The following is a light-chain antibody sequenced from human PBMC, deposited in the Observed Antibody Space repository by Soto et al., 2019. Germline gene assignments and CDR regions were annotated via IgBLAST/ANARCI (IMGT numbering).Light chain of an antibody. CDR1: TSNLGNNY. Sequence: QSVLSQPPSVSAGPGQMVTVSCATTTSNLGNNYISWYQHLPGAAPRLLIYDDTERPSGIPDRFSGSRSATSATLGIAGLQTGDEADYFCGAWDPRLNAYLFGTGTKV. CDR3: GAWDPRLNAYL. J-gene: IGLJ1*01. CDR2: DDT. V-gene: IGLV1-51*01.